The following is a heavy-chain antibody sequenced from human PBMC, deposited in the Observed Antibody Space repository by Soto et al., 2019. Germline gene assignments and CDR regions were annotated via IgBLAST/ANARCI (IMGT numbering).Heavy chain of an antibody. D-gene: IGHD3-16*02. CDR2: TYYSGST. Sequence: PSETLSVTCTFSGGSISIGGYYWSWIRQHPGKGMEWIGYTYYSGSTYYNPSLKSRVTISVDTSKNQFSLKLSSVTAADTAVYYCARAPFMITFGGVIVNGNFDYWGQGTLVTVSS. V-gene: IGHV4-31*03. J-gene: IGHJ4*02. CDR3: ARAPFMITFGGVIVNGNFDY. CDR1: GGSISIGGYY.